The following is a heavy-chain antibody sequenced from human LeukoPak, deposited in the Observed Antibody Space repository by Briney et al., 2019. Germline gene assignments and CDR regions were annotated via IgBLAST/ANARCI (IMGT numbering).Heavy chain of an antibody. J-gene: IGHJ6*02. CDR2: ISYDGSNK. Sequence: GGSLRLSCAASGFTFSSYAMHWVRQAPGXXXEWVAVISYDGSNKYYADSVKGRFTISRDNSKNTLYLQMNSLRAEDTAVYYCARDTRHIVVVTAIRYYYYGMDVWGQGTTVTVSS. CDR1: GFTFSSYA. CDR3: ARDTRHIVVVTAIRYYYYGMDV. V-gene: IGHV3-30-3*01. D-gene: IGHD2-21*02.